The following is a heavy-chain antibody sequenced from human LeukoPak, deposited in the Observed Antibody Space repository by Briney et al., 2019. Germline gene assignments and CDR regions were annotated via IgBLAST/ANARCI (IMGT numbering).Heavy chain of an antibody. D-gene: IGHD3-22*01. Sequence: SETLSLTCTVSGYSISSVYYWVWIRRPPGKCLEWIGSIYHSGSSYYNPSLKSRVTISVDTSKNQFSLHLSSVTAADTAVYYCARDRDYYDSSGYPLLDYWGQGTLVTVSS. CDR1: GYSISSVYY. V-gene: IGHV4-38-2*02. CDR3: ARDRDYYDSSGYPLLDY. J-gene: IGHJ4*02. CDR2: IYHSGSS.